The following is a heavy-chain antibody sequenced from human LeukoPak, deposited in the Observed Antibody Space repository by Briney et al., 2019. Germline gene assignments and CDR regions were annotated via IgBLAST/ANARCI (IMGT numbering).Heavy chain of an antibody. Sequence: QSGGSLRLSRAASGFTFSSYGMNWVRQAPGKGLEWVSYISGSGTTKYYGDSVKGRFTISRDNAKNSLYLQMNSLKDEDTAVYYCAKSATRTVSHIDYWGQGTLVIVSS. CDR1: GFTFSSYG. J-gene: IGHJ4*02. CDR3: AKSATRTVSHIDY. V-gene: IGHV3-48*02. D-gene: IGHD4-17*01. CDR2: ISGSGTTK.